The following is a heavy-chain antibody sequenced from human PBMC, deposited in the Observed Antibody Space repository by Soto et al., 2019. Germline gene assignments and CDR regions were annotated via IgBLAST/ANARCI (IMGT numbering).Heavy chain of an antibody. CDR3: ARGMAEAQIFYYFDY. Sequence: PSETLSLTCAVSGGSISSGGYCWSWIRQPPGKGLEWIGYIYHTATTTYNPSLKNRVTISVDASKSQFYLKLRSVTAADTAVYYCARGMAEAQIFYYFDYWGQGALVTVSS. J-gene: IGHJ4*02. CDR2: IYHTATT. D-gene: IGHD3-9*01. CDR1: GGSISSGGYC. V-gene: IGHV4-30-2*01.